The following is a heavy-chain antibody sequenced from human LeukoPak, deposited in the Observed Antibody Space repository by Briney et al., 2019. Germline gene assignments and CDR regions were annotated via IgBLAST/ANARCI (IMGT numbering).Heavy chain of an antibody. D-gene: IGHD3-16*01. Sequence: SETLSLTCAVYGGSFSGYYWSWIRQPPGKGLEWIGEINHSGSTNYNPSLKSRVTISVDTSKNQFSLKLSSVTAADTAVYYCARHRIYVWGSYPYDYWGQGTLVTVSS. CDR2: INHSGST. CDR1: GGSFSGYY. J-gene: IGHJ4*02. V-gene: IGHV4-34*01. CDR3: ARHRIYVWGSYPYDY.